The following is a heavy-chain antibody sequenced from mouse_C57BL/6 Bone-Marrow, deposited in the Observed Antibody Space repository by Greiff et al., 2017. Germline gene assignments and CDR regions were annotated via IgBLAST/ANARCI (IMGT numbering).Heavy chain of an antibody. D-gene: IGHD1-1*01. Sequence: VQLQQSGAELVRPGASVKLSCTASGFNIKDDYMHWVKQRPEQGLAWIGWIDPENGDTEYASKFQGKATITADTSSNTAYLQLSSLTSEDTAVYYCTRGFYYGSSLYYAMDYWGQGTSVTVSS. V-gene: IGHV14-4*01. CDR3: TRGFYYGSSLYYAMDY. CDR1: GFNIKDDY. J-gene: IGHJ4*01. CDR2: IDPENGDT.